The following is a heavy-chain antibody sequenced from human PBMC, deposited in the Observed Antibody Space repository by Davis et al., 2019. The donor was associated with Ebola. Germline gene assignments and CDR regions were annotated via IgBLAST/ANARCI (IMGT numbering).Heavy chain of an antibody. J-gene: IGHJ4*02. D-gene: IGHD3-10*01. Sequence: AASVKVSCKASGYTFTSYYMHWVRQAPGQGLEWMGIINPSGGSTSYAQKFQGGVTMTRDTSTSTVYMELSSLRSDDTAVYYCARRPTDYYGSGSYTHIFDYWGQGTLVTVSS. CDR2: INPSGGST. V-gene: IGHV1-46*01. CDR3: ARRPTDYYGSGSYTHIFDY. CDR1: GYTFTSYY.